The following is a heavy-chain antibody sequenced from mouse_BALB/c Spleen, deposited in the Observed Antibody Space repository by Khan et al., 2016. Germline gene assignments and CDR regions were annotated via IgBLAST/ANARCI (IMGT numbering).Heavy chain of an antibody. D-gene: IGHD1-1*01. V-gene: IGHV5-6*01. CDR1: GFTFSTYG. CDR2: ITSGGSYT. Sequence: EVELVESGGDLVKPGGSLKLSCAASGFTFSTYGMSWVRQTPDKRLEWVATITSGGSYTYYPDSVKGRFTISRDKDKNTLYLQMSSLKSEDTAMYYCARRDPTTTVCAYWGQGTLVTFS. J-gene: IGHJ3*01. CDR3: ARRDPTTTVCAY.